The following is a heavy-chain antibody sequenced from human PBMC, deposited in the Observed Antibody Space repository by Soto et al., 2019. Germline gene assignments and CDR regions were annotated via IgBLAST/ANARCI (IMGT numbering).Heavy chain of an antibody. J-gene: IGHJ5*02. D-gene: IGHD3-10*01. CDR3: ARVTSMVRGVIDNWFDP. CDR2: IIPMYGPA. CDR1: GGTFSSYA. Sequence: QVPLVQSGAEVKKPGSSVTVSCKASGGTFSSYAIHWVRQAPGQGLEWMGGIIPMYGPAKYAQRFQGRVTITANESTTPVYMELTSLASQDTAVYYCARVTSMVRGVIDNWFDPWGHGTLATVSS. V-gene: IGHV1-69*01.